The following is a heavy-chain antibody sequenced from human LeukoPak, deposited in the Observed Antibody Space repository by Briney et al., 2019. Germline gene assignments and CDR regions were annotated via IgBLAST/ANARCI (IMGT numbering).Heavy chain of an antibody. D-gene: IGHD5-12*01. CDR1: GYSFTSYW. J-gene: IGHJ5*02. CDR2: IYSGDSVT. CDR3: ARWQLVATSNNWFDP. V-gene: IGHV5-51*01. Sequence: GESLKISCKGSGYSFTSYWIGWVRQMPGKGLEWMGIIYSGDSVTRYSPSFQGQVTISADKSISTAYLQWSSLKASDTAMYYCARWQLVATSNNWFDPWGQGTLVTVSS.